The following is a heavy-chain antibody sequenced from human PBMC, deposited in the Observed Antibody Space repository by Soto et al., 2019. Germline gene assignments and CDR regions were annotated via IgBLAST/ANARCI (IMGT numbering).Heavy chain of an antibody. CDR1: GFTFSNAW. D-gene: IGHD3-3*01. Sequence: EVQLVESGGGLVKPGGSLRLSCAASGFTFSNAWMNWVRQAPGKGLEWVGRIKSKTDGGTTDYAAPVKGRFTISRDDLKTKLYLQMNSLKTEDTAVYYCTTAHLEWSWGAFDIWGQGTMVTVSS. CDR3: TTAHLEWSWGAFDI. CDR2: IKSKTDGGTT. V-gene: IGHV3-15*07. J-gene: IGHJ3*02.